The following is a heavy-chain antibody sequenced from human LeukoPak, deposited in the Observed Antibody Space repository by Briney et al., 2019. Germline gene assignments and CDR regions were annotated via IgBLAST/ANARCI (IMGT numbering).Heavy chain of an antibody. D-gene: IGHD2-15*01. J-gene: IGHJ6*02. Sequence: SVKVSCKASGGTFSSYAISWVRQAPGQGLEWMGGIIPIFGTANYAQKFQGRVTITRDTSASTAYMELSSLRSEDTAVYYCARGADCSGGSCYSSVYYYYGMDVWGQGTTVTVSS. CDR2: IIPIFGTA. V-gene: IGHV1-69*05. CDR3: ARGADCSGGSCYSSVYYYYGMDV. CDR1: GGTFSSYA.